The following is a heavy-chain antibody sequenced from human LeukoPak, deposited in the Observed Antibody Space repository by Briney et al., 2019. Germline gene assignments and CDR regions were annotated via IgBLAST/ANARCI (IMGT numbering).Heavy chain of an antibody. V-gene: IGHV3-30*02. CDR2: IRFDGSNK. J-gene: IGHJ4*02. D-gene: IGHD3-10*01. Sequence: PGGSLRLSCAASGFTVSRNYMSWVRQAPGKGLEWVAFIRFDGSNKYYADSVKGRFTISRDNSKNTLYLQMSSLRAEDTAVYYCAKESVWFGESNPFDYWGQGILVTVSS. CDR3: AKESVWFGESNPFDY. CDR1: GFTVSRNY.